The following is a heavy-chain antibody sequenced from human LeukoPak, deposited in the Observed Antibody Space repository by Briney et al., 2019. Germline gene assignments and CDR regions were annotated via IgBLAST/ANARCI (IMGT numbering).Heavy chain of an antibody. Sequence: GGSVRLSCAASGFTFSSYSMDWVRQAPGKGLEWVSSISSSSTYIYYADSVKGRFTISRDNAKNSLYLQMNSLRAEDTAVYYCARDLWDSSSGDAFDIWGQGTMVSVSS. CDR3: ARDLWDSSSGDAFDI. D-gene: IGHD6-6*01. J-gene: IGHJ3*02. CDR1: GFTFSSYS. V-gene: IGHV3-21*01. CDR2: ISSSSTYI.